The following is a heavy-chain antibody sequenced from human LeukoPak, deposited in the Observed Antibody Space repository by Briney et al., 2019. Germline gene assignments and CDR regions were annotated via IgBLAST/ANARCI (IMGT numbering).Heavy chain of an antibody. J-gene: IGHJ5*02. CDR2: ISGSGGST. CDR1: GFTFSNYA. V-gene: IGHV3-23*01. Sequence: GGSLRLSCAASGFTFSNYAMSWVRQAPGKGLEWASGISGSGGSTYYADSVKGRFTISRDNSKNTLYLQMNSLRAEDTAVYYCAKQEVTTTDNWFDPWGQGTLVTVSS. CDR3: AKQEVTTTDNWFDP. D-gene: IGHD4-17*01.